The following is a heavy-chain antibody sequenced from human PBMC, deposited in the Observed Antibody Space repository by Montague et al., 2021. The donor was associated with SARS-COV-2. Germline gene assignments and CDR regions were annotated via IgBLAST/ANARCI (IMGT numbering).Heavy chain of an antibody. CDR2: IHSAGRGT. CDR3: AKVGDILAGYSLINLDA. J-gene: IGHJ5*02. V-gene: IGHV3-23*03. Sequence: LRLSVEASGFTFSDSPMSWVRQAPGKGLDWVSVIHSAGRGTYYADSVQGRFTISRDNLKNTVYLQMNSLRDVDTAVYYCAKVGDILAGYSLINLDAWGQGTLVVVSS. CDR1: GFTFSDSP. D-gene: IGHD3-9*01.